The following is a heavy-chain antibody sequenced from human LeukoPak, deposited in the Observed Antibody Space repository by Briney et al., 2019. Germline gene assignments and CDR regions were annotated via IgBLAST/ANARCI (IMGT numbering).Heavy chain of an antibody. V-gene: IGHV4-30-2*01. CDR2: IYHSGST. D-gene: IGHD2-2*01. CDR3: ARASQLLFNY. J-gene: IGHJ4*02. Sequence: SQTLSLTCAVSGGSISSGGYSWSWIRQPPGKGLKWIGYIYHSGSTYYNPSLKSRVTISVDRSKNQFSLKLSSVTAADTAVYYCARASQLLFNYWGQGTLVTVSS. CDR1: GGSISSGGYS.